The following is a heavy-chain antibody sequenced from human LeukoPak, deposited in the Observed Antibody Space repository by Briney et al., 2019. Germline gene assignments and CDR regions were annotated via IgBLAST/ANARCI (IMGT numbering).Heavy chain of an antibody. CDR1: GYTFTGYY. D-gene: IGHD3-10*01. V-gene: IGHV1-8*02. J-gene: IGHJ4*02. CDR2: MNPNSGNT. Sequence: PWASVKVSCKASGYTFTGYYMHWVRQATGQGLEWMGWMNPNSGNTGYAQKFQGRVTMTRNTSISTAYMELSSLRSEDTAVYYCASGGPFGEFDYWGQGTLVTVSS. CDR3: ASGGPFGEFDY.